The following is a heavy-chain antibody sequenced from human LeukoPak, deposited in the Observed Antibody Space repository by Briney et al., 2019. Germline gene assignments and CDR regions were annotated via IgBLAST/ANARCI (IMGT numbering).Heavy chain of an antibody. CDR3: AIEQDAEYGDFDY. J-gene: IGHJ4*02. Sequence: PGGSLRLSCAASGFTFSKYVMSLVRQAPGKGLGWVSTTSVGGRSTFHADSVEGRFTISRDNSKNTLYVQMNSLRAEDTAVYYCAIEQDAEYGDFDYWGQGTLVTVSS. CDR1: GFTFSKYV. D-gene: IGHD4-17*01. V-gene: IGHV3-23*01. CDR2: TSVGGRST.